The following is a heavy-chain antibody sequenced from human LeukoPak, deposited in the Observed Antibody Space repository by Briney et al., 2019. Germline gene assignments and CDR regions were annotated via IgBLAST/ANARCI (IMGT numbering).Heavy chain of an antibody. CDR2: IYTSGST. CDR1: GGSISSGNYY. CDR3: ARVLRYSSSYPDS. D-gene: IGHD6-13*01. Sequence: SETLSLTCTVSGGSISSGNYYWSWVRQPAGKGLEWIGRIYTSGSTNYNPSLKSRVTISVDTSKNQFSLKLSSVTAADTAVYYCARVLRYSSSYPDSWGQGTLVTVSS. J-gene: IGHJ5*01. V-gene: IGHV4-61*02.